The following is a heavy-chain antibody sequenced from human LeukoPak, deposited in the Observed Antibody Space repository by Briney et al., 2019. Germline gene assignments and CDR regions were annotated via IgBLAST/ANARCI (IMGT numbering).Heavy chain of an antibody. J-gene: IGHJ6*03. Sequence: GGSLRLSCAASGFTFSGSAMHWVRQASGKGLEWVGRIRSKANSYATAYAASVKGRFTISRDGSKNTAYLQMNSLKTEDTAVCYCTRQAVVPAAIIWYYYMDVWGKGTTVTVSS. CDR2: IRSKANSYAT. CDR1: GFTFSGSA. CDR3: TRQAVVPAAIIWYYYMDV. D-gene: IGHD2-2*01. V-gene: IGHV3-73*01.